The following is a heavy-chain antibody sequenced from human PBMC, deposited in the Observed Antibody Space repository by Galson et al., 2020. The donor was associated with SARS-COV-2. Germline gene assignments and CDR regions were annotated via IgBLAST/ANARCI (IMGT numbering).Heavy chain of an antibody. CDR3: ARDSGSSPGGY. CDR1: GFTFSSYA. V-gene: IGHV3-30*04. J-gene: IGHJ4*02. D-gene: IGHD3-10*01. CDR2: ISYDGSNK. Sequence: QLGESLKISCAASGFTFSSYAMHWVRQAPGKGLEWVAVISYDGSNKYYADSVKGRFTISRDNSKNTLYLQMNSLRAEDTAVYYCARDSGSSPGGYWGQGTLVTVSS.